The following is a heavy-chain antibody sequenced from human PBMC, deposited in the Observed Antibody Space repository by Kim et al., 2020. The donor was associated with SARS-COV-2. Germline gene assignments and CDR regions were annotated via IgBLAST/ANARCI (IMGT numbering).Heavy chain of an antibody. D-gene: IGHD3-3*01. V-gene: IGHV4-59*01. CDR2: IYYSGST. CDR1: GCSISSYY. CDR3: ARDHREWLQYTANWYFDL. J-gene: IGHJ2*01. Sequence: SDTLSLTCTVSGCSISSYYWSWIRQPPGKGLEWIGYIYYSGSTNYNPSLKSRVTISVDTSKNQFSLKLSSVTAADTAVYYCARDHREWLQYTANWYFDL.